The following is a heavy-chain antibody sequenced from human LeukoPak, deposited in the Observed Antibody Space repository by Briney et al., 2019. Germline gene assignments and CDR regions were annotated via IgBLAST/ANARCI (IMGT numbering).Heavy chain of an antibody. CDR2: ISSSGSTI. CDR3: ARGLKYNWNDGWFDP. V-gene: IGHV3-11*01. J-gene: IGHJ5*02. D-gene: IGHD1-1*01. Sequence: GGSLRLSCAASGFTFSDYYMSWIRQAPGKGLEWVSYISSSGSTIYYADSVKGRFTFSRDNAKNSLYLQMNSPRAEDTAVYYCARGLKYNWNDGWFDPWGKGTLVTVSS. CDR1: GFTFSDYY.